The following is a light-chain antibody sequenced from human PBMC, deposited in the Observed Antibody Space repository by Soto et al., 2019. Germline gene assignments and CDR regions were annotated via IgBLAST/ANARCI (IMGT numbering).Light chain of an antibody. CDR3: QQYGSWT. V-gene: IGKV3-20*01. CDR2: GAS. CDR1: QSVSSSY. J-gene: IGKJ1*01. Sequence: ILLPQTPGTLSLSPGERATLSCRASQSVSSSYLAWYQQKPGQAPRLLIYGASSRATGIPDRFSGSGSGTDFTLTISRLEPEDFAVYYCQQYGSWTFGQGTKVDI.